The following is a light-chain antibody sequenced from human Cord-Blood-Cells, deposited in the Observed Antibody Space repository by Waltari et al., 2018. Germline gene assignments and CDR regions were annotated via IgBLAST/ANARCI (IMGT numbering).Light chain of an antibody. J-gene: IGLJ2*01. V-gene: IGLV2-14*01. CDR2: DVS. CDR3: SSYTSSSTLVV. Sequence: QSALTQPASVSGSPGQSITISCTGTSRDVGGYHYVSWYQQHPGKAPKLMIYDVSKRPSGVSNRFSGSKSGNTASLTISGLQAEDEADYYCSSYTSSSTLVVFGGGTKLTVL. CDR1: SRDVGGYHY.